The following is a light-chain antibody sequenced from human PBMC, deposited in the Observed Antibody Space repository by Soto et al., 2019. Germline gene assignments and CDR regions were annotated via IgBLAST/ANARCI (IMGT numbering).Light chain of an antibody. CDR3: SAYAGRYTFV. V-gene: IGLV2-8*01. J-gene: IGLJ1*01. CDR2: EVS. CDR1: SSDIGAYNY. Sequence: QSALTQPPSASWSPGQSVTISGTGTSSDIGAYNYVSWYQQHPGKAPKFMIYEVSKRPSGVPDRSSGSKSGNTASLTVSGLQAEDEADYYCSAYAGRYTFVFGTGTKVTVL.